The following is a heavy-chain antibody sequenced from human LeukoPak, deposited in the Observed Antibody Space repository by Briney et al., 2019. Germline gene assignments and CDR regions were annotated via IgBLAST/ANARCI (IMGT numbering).Heavy chain of an antibody. V-gene: IGHV1-18*01. CDR3: ARDLIVGATKGAFDI. CDR2: ISAYNGNT. D-gene: IGHD1-26*01. J-gene: IGHJ3*02. Sequence: ASVKVSCKASGYTFTSYGISWVRQAPGQGLEWMGWISAYNGNTNYAQKLQGRVTMTTDTSTSTAYIELRSLRSDDTAVYYCARDLIVGATKGAFDIWGQGTMVTVSS. CDR1: GYTFTSYG.